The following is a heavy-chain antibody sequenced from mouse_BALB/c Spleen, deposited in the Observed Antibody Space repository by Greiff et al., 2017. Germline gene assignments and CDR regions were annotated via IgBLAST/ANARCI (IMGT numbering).Heavy chain of an antibody. CDR3: ARGGIYYGNYGAMDY. V-gene: IGHV1-82*01. D-gene: IGHD2-1*01. Sequence: VKLMESGPELVKPGASVKISCKASGYAFSSSWMNWVKQRLGQGLEWIGRIYPGDGDTNYNGKFKGKATLTADRSSSTAYMQLSSLTSVDSAVYCCARGGIYYGNYGAMDYWGQGTSVTVSS. J-gene: IGHJ4*01. CDR1: GYAFSSSW. CDR2: IYPGDGDT.